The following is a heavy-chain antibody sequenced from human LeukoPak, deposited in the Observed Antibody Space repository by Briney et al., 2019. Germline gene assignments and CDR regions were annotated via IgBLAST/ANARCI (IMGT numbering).Heavy chain of an antibody. CDR1: GFTFSRFA. CDR3: AKDANYYDSSGYLIPFDY. Sequence: GGSLRLSCSASGFTFSRFAMTWVRQLPGRGLEWVSSISGNGHQTYYADSVKGRFSVSRDNSKNILYLQMDSLRADDSALYYCAKDANYYDSSGYLIPFDYWGQGTVVTVSS. D-gene: IGHD3-22*01. CDR2: ISGNGHQT. V-gene: IGHV3-23*01. J-gene: IGHJ4*02.